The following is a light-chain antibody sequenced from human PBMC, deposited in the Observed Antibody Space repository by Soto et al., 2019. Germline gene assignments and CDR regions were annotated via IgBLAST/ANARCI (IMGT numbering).Light chain of an antibody. V-gene: IGKV1-39*01. J-gene: IGKJ1*01. CDR3: QQTYSTPPT. Sequence: IQMTQSPSSVSASVGDRVTITCRASQSISTYLNWYQQKAGLAPKLLIYAASSLQSGVPSRFSGSGSGTDFTLTISSLQPEDFATYYCQQTYSTPPTFGQGTKVDIK. CDR1: QSISTY. CDR2: AAS.